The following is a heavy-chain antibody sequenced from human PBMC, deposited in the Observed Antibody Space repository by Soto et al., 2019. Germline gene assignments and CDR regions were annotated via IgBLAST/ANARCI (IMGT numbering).Heavy chain of an antibody. J-gene: IGHJ4*02. CDR3: AREGARIVGARPDC. CDR1: GYTLTSYY. CDR2: INPSGGST. V-gene: IGHV1-46*01. D-gene: IGHD1-26*01. Sequence: GASVKVSCKAPGYTLTSYYMHWGRQAPGQGLEWMGIINPSGGSTSYAQKFQGRIIMTRDTSTSTVYMELSSLRSEDTAVYYSAREGARIVGARPDCWGQGTMVTVSS.